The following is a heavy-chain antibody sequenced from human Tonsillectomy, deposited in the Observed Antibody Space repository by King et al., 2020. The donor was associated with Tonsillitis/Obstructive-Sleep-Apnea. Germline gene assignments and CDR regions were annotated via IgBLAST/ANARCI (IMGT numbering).Heavy chain of an antibody. CDR2: IYYSGST. J-gene: IGHJ4*02. CDR1: GGSISSSSYY. V-gene: IGHV4-39*01. CDR3: ATRGDSGATTPFDY. D-gene: IGHD1-26*01. Sequence: QLQESGPGLVKPSETLSFTCTVSGGSISSSSYYWGWIRQPPGKGLEWIGSIYYSGSTYYNPSLKSRVTISVDTSKNQFSLKLSSVTAADTAVYYCATRGDSGATTPFDYLGQGTLVTVSS.